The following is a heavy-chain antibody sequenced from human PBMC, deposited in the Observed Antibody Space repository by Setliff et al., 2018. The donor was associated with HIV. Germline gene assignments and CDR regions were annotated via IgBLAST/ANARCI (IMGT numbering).Heavy chain of an antibody. V-gene: IGHV2-5*02. Sequence: SGPTLVNPTQTLTLTCTFSGFSLNTPGVGVGRIRQPPGKALEWLALIYWDDEKRYNSSLRTRLTISKDTSKNQVVLTMTNMDPVDTATYYCARIVAASGTLDYWGQGTLVTVSS. CDR1: GFSLNTPGVG. CDR3: ARIVAASGTLDY. D-gene: IGHD6-13*01. CDR2: IYWDDEK. J-gene: IGHJ4*02.